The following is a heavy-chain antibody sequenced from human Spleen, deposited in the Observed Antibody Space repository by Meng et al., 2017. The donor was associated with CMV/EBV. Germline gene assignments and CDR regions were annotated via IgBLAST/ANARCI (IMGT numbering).Heavy chain of an antibody. CDR2: IYFTGTT. J-gene: IGHJ4*02. V-gene: IGHV4-30-4*08. CDR3: ARGHEQQTGFDF. Sequence: SETLSLTCTVSGGSISSGDYYWSWIRQPPGKGLEWIGYIYFTGTTYYNPSLRSRVTISVDRSRNQFSLKLSSVTAGDTAVYYCARGHEQQTGFDFWGQGTLVTVSS. D-gene: IGHD6-13*01. CDR1: GGSISSGDYY.